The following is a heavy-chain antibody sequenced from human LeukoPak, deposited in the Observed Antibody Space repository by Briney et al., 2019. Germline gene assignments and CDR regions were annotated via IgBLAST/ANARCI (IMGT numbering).Heavy chain of an antibody. CDR1: NGSITTNPYY. Sequence: SETLSLTCTVSNGSITTNPYYWGWIRQPPGKGLEWIGTIFHSGSTYYNPSLKSRVTITVDTSKNQFSLNLNSVTSADTAVYYCASHWGVGAPFDPWRPGTLVTVSS. J-gene: IGHJ5*02. CDR2: IFHSGST. CDR3: ASHWGVGAPFDP. V-gene: IGHV4-39*01. D-gene: IGHD1-26*01.